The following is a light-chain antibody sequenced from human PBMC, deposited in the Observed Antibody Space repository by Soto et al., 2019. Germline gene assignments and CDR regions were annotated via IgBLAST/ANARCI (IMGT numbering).Light chain of an antibody. CDR1: QSVNNN. J-gene: IGKJ4*01. V-gene: IGKV3D-15*01. CDR3: YPNDHLLS. Sequence: THSLSTLSTSTYHLPSLSFRASQSVNNNLAWYQPNLGHAPRVLIYGASTRATGIPARFSGSGSGTDLTLTICSLQPEDIAVYYCYPNDHLLSFGGGTKVDIK. CDR2: GAS.